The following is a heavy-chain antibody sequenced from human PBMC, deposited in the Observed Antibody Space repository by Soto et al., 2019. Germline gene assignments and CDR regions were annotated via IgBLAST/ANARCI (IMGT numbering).Heavy chain of an antibody. CDR2: INPNSGST. D-gene: IGHD3-9*01. Sequence: GASVKVSCKASGYTFTGYYMHWVRQAPGQGLEWMGRINPNSGSTNYAQKFQGRVTITADKSTSTAYMELSSLRSEDTAVYYCARAPDHYDINWFDPWGQGTLVTVSS. CDR1: GYTFTGYY. CDR3: ARAPDHYDINWFDP. V-gene: IGHV1-2*02. J-gene: IGHJ5*02.